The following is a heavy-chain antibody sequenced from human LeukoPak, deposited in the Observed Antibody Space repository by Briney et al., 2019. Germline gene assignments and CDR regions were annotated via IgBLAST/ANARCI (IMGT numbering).Heavy chain of an antibody. CDR1: GFTFSVYN. Sequence: GGSLRLSCAASGFTFSVYNMNWVRQAPGKGLEWVSSISSSSGYIYYADSVKGRFTISRDNAQNSLYLQMSSLRTEDTAVYYCARDGASLRYFNWSDHWGQGTLVTVSS. CDR3: ARDGASLRYFNWSDH. D-gene: IGHD3-9*01. J-gene: IGHJ5*02. CDR2: ISSSSGYI. V-gene: IGHV3-21*01.